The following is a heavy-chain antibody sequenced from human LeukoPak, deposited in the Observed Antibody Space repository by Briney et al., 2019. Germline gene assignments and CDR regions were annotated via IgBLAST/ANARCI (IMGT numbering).Heavy chain of an antibody. Sequence: ASVKVTCKASGYTFTSYGFSWVRQPPAQGLEWVGWISAYNGNTNYAQKLQGRVTMTTDTSTSTASMELKSLRSEDTAVYYCAREAYSNYVYAFDIWGQGTRVTVSS. J-gene: IGHJ3*02. CDR2: ISAYNGNT. D-gene: IGHD4-11*01. CDR3: AREAYSNYVYAFDI. V-gene: IGHV1-18*01. CDR1: GYTFTSYG.